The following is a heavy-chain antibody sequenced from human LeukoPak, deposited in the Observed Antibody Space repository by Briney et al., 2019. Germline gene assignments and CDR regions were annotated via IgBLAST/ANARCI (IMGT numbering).Heavy chain of an antibody. Sequence: PGGSLRLSCAASGFTFDDYAMHWVRQAPGKGLEWVSGISWNSGSIGYADSVKGRFTISRDNAKNSLYLQMNSLRAEDTALYYCARGTTVTTPDYWGQGTLVTVSS. D-gene: IGHD4-17*01. CDR3: ARGTTVTTPDY. CDR1: GFTFDDYA. V-gene: IGHV3-9*01. CDR2: ISWNSGSI. J-gene: IGHJ4*02.